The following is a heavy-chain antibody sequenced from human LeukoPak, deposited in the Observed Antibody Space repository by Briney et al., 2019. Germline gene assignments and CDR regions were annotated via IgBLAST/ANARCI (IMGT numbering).Heavy chain of an antibody. CDR3: ARDLSAAFDF. CDR1: GFPFSSYG. J-gene: IGHJ4*02. D-gene: IGHD6-19*01. Sequence: GGSLRLSCAASGFPFSSYGMHWVRQAPGKGLEWVARLVYDARSDYANSVKGRFSISRDDSKNTLFLDMSNLRVEDTALYYCARDLSAAFDFWGQGVLVTVS. CDR2: LVYDARS. V-gene: IGHV3-33*01.